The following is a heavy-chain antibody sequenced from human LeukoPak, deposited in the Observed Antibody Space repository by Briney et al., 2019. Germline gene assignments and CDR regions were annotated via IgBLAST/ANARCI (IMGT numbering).Heavy chain of an antibody. CDR3: ARHRRDDYILSFDY. J-gene: IGHJ4*02. CDR2: IYYTGGT. V-gene: IGHV4-59*08. Sequence: PSETLSLTCTVSGDYIANYYWSWIRQPPGKGLEWIGYIYYTGGTNYNPSLDSRVTISVDTSNNQFSLKLSSVTAADTAVYYCARHRRDDYILSFDYWGRRTRVTVPS. CDR1: GDYIANYY. D-gene: IGHD5-24*01.